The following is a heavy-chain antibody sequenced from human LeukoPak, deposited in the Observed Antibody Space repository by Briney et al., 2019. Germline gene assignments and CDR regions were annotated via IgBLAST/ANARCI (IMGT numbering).Heavy chain of an antibody. D-gene: IGHD6-19*01. CDR3: ARSNTPGIAVAGTGFDY. J-gene: IGHJ4*02. CDR1: GGSFSGYY. V-gene: IGHV4-34*01. Sequence: KSSETLSLTCAVYGGSFSGYYWSWIRQPPGKGLEWIGEINHSGSTNYNPSLKSRVTISVDTSKNQFSLKLSSVTAADTAVYYCARSNTPGIAVAGTGFDYWGQGTLVTVSS. CDR2: INHSGST.